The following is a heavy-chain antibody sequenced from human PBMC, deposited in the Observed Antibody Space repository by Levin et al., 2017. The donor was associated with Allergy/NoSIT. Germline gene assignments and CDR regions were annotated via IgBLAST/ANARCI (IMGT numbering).Heavy chain of an antibody. V-gene: IGHV3-9*01. CDR2: ISWNSGNI. CDR3: AKDITARGYYYGLDV. J-gene: IGHJ6*02. D-gene: IGHD3-10*01. Sequence: LSLTCAASGFSFHGCAMHWVRQAPGKGLEWVSGISWNSGNIVYADSVKGRFTVSRDNAKNSLFLQMNSLKPEDTAFYYCAKDITARGYYYGLDVWGQGTLVTVSS. CDR1: GFSFHGCA.